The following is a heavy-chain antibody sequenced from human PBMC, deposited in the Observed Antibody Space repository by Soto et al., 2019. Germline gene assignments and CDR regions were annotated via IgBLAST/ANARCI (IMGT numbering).Heavy chain of an antibody. CDR2: IYPGDSDV. Sequence: GESLKISCQGSGYRFTSYWIAWVRQMPGKGLEWVGVIYPGDSDVKYSPSFEGHVTISVDRSDGTAYLQWTSLKASDTAMYLCARHFDSSGYYPDYWGQGTQVTVSS. D-gene: IGHD3-22*01. CDR1: GYRFTSYW. J-gene: IGHJ4*02. CDR3: ARHFDSSGYYPDY. V-gene: IGHV5-51*01.